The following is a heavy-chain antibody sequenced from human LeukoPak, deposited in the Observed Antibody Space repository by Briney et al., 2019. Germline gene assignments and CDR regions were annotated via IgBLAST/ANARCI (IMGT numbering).Heavy chain of an antibody. CDR2: IYYSVNT. Sequence: SETLSLTCTVSGGSITSGGYYWSWIRQHPGKGLEWIGNIYYSVNTYYNPSLKSRVTISVDTSKNQFSLKLSSVTAADTAVYYCARVYSGYDLPGSLANYYFDYWGQGTLVTVSS. CDR1: GGSITSGGYY. CDR3: ARVYSGYDLPGSLANYYFDY. D-gene: IGHD5-12*01. V-gene: IGHV4-31*03. J-gene: IGHJ4*02.